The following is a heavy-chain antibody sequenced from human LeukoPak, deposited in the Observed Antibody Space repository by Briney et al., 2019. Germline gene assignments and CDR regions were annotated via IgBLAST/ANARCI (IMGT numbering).Heavy chain of an antibody. V-gene: IGHV4-61*02. CDR1: GGSLSSGSYY. Sequence: SETLSLTCTVSGGSLSSGSYYWSWIRQPAGKGLEWIGRIYTSGSTNYNPSLKSRVTISVDTSKNQFSLKLSSVTAADTAVYYCARDGASITGTTNYFDYWGQGTLVTVSS. CDR2: IYTSGST. J-gene: IGHJ4*02. D-gene: IGHD1-7*01. CDR3: ARDGASITGTTNYFDY.